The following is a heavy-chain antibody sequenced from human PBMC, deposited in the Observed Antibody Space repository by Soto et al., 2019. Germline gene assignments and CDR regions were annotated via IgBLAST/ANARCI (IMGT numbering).Heavy chain of an antibody. D-gene: IGHD2-15*01. J-gene: IGHJ6*02. CDR1: GGSFSGYY. Sequence: PSETLSLTCAVYGGSFSGYYWSWIRQPQGKGQEWIGEINHSGSTNYNPSLKSRVTISVDTSKNQFSLKLSSVTAADTAVYYCARGGFSGYCSGGSCSGDYYYYGMDVWGQGTTVTVSS. V-gene: IGHV4-34*01. CDR2: INHSGST. CDR3: ARGGFSGYCSGGSCSGDYYYYGMDV.